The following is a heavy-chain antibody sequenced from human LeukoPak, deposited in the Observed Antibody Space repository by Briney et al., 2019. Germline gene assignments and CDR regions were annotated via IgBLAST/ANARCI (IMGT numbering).Heavy chain of an antibody. J-gene: IGHJ4*02. D-gene: IGHD2-8*01. CDR3: ARYHCTNGVCYYFDY. CDR1: GGSISSSSYY. CDR2: FYYSGST. V-gene: IGHV4-39*01. Sequence: SETLSLTCTVSGGSISSSSYYWGWIRQPPGRGLEWIGSFYYSGSTYYNPSLRSRVTISVDTSKNQFSLRLSSVTATDTAVYYCARYHCTNGVCYYFDYWGQGTLVTVSS.